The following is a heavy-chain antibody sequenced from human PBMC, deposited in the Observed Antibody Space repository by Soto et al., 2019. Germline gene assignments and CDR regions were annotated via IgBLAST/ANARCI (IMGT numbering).Heavy chain of an antibody. CDR3: ARRGYSSSGYYYYYYGMEV. CDR1: GYTFTSYD. J-gene: IGHJ6*02. V-gene: IGHV1-8*01. D-gene: IGHD6-13*01. Sequence: QVQLVQSGAEVKKPGASVKVSCKASGYTFTSYDINWVRQATGQGLEWMGWMNPNSGNTGYAQKFQGRVTMTRNTSIGTAYMELSSLRSEYTAVYYCARRGYSSSGYYYYYYGMEVWGQGTTVSVSS. CDR2: MNPNSGNT.